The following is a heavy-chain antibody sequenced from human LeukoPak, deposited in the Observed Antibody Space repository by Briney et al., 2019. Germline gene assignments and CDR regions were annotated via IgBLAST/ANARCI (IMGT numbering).Heavy chain of an antibody. CDR2: ISGSGGRT. V-gene: IGHV3-23*01. Sequence: GGSLRLSCAASGFTFSSYAMSWVRQAPGKGLEWVSAISGSGGRTYYADSVKGRFTISRDNSKNTLYLQMNSLRAEDTAVYYCAKRYCSSTSCYSEIGYAFDIWAQGTMVTVSS. CDR3: AKRYCSSTSCYSEIGYAFDI. D-gene: IGHD2-2*01. J-gene: IGHJ3*02. CDR1: GFTFSSYA.